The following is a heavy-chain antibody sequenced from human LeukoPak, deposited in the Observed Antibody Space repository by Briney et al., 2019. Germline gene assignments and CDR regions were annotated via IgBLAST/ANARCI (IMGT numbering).Heavy chain of an antibody. CDR2: MNPNSGNT. Sequence: ASVKVSCKASGYTFTSYDINWVRQATGQGLEWMGWMNPNSGNTGYAQKFQGRVTMTRNTSISTAYMELSRLRSDDTAVYYCATAAAGPTPLDYWGQGTLVTVSS. CDR1: GYTFTSYD. CDR3: ATAAAGPTPLDY. J-gene: IGHJ4*02. D-gene: IGHD6-13*01. V-gene: IGHV1-8*01.